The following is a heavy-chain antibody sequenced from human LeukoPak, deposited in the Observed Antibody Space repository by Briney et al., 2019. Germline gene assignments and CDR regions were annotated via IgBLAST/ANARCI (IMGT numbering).Heavy chain of an antibody. CDR3: ARSDGAGATDY. J-gene: IGHJ4*02. D-gene: IGHD1-26*01. V-gene: IGHV4-61*01. Sequence: SETLSLTCTVSGGSVSSGSYYWSWIRQPPGKGLEWIGYIYYSGSTNYNYSLKSRVTISVDTSKNQFSLKLSSVTAADAAVYYCARSDGAGATDYWGQGTLVTVSS. CDR2: IYYSGST. CDR1: GGSVSSGSYY.